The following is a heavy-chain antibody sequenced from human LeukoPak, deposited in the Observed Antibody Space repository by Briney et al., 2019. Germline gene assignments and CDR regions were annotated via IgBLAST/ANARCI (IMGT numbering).Heavy chain of an antibody. CDR1: GYTFTGYY. Sequence: ASVKVSCKASGYTFTGYYMHWVRQAPGQGLEWMRWINPNSGGTNYAQKFQGRVTMTRDTSISTAYMELSRLRSDDTAVYYCARYPIFGVVVVKGMDVWGQGTTVTVSS. J-gene: IGHJ6*02. CDR2: INPNSGGT. D-gene: IGHD3-3*01. CDR3: ARYPIFGVVVVKGMDV. V-gene: IGHV1-2*02.